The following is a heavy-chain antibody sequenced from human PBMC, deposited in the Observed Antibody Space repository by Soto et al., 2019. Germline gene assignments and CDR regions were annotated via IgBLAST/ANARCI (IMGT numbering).Heavy chain of an antibody. CDR3: AKDLNRVVLLVYGCCDY. V-gene: IGHV3-30*18. Sequence: QVQLVESGGAVVQPGRSLRLSCAASGFTFINHGIHWVRQAPGKGLEWLAVISYDGNKKFYADSVKGRFTISRDNSKSTVFLQLNNLRPEDTALYYCAKDLNRVVLLVYGCCDYWGQGTLVTVSS. CDR2: ISYDGNKK. CDR1: GFTFINHG. J-gene: IGHJ4*02. D-gene: IGHD3-10*01.